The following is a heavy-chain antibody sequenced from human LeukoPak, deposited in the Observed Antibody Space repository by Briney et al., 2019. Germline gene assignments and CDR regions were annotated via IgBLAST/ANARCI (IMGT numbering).Heavy chain of an antibody. Sequence: GRSLRLSCAASGFTFSSYAMHWVRQAPGKGLEWVAVISYDGSNKYYADSVKGRFTISRDNSKNTLYLQMNSLRAEDTAVYYCARDQDTDTTRAYYYGMDVWGQGTTVTVSS. V-gene: IGHV3-30-3*01. D-gene: IGHD5-18*01. CDR2: ISYDGSNK. CDR3: ARDQDTDTTRAYYYGMDV. CDR1: GFTFSSYA. J-gene: IGHJ6*02.